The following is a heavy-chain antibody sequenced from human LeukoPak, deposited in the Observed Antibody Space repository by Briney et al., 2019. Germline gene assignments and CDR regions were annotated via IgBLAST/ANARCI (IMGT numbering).Heavy chain of an antibody. D-gene: IGHD1-26*01. CDR3: AGDGGWVFHS. CDR2: ISSSSSTI. V-gene: IGHV3-48*04. J-gene: IGHJ4*02. Sequence: GGSLRLSCAASGFTFSTYSMNWVRQAPGKGLEWDSYISSSSSTIYYADSVKGRFTISRDNAKNSLYLQMNSLRAEDTAVYYCAGDGGWVFHSWRRGTLVTVSS. CDR1: GFTFSTYS.